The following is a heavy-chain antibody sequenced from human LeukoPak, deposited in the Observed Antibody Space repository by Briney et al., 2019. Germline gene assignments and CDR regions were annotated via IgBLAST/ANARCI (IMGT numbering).Heavy chain of an antibody. CDR2: ISSSGSTI. Sequence: GSLRLSCAASGFTFSDYYMSWIRQAPGKGLEWVSYISSSGSTIYYADSVKGRFTISRDNAKNSLYLQMNSLRAEDTAVYYCARVSGYDGYYYYGMDVWGQGTTVTVSS. J-gene: IGHJ6*02. V-gene: IGHV3-11*01. CDR3: ARVSGYDGYYYYGMDV. CDR1: GFTFSDYY. D-gene: IGHD5-12*01.